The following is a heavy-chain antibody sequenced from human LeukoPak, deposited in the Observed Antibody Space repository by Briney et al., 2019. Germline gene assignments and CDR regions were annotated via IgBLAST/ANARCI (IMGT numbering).Heavy chain of an antibody. CDR2: IYSGGST. Sequence: GGSLRLSCAASGFTFSDYYMSWIRQAPGKGLEWVSIIYSGGSTFYADSVKGRFTISRDNSKNTLYLQMNSLRAEDTAVYYCARGGSYLSAFDIWGQGTMVTVSS. V-gene: IGHV3-53*01. J-gene: IGHJ3*02. CDR3: ARGGSYLSAFDI. D-gene: IGHD1-26*01. CDR1: GFTFSDYY.